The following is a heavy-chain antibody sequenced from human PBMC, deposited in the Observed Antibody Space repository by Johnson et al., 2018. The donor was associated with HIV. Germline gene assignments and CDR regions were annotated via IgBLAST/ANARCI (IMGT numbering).Heavy chain of an antibody. J-gene: IGHJ3*02. Sequence: VQLVESGGGVVQPGGSLRLSCAAFGFTVSSNYMSWVRQAPGKGLEWVSVIYSGGSTYYADSVKGRFTISSDNSKNTLYLHMNSLRAEDTAVYYCARDQSNGWNRGAFDIWGQVTMVTVSS. CDR1: GFTVSSNY. D-gene: IGHD6-19*01. V-gene: IGHV3-66*01. CDR2: IYSGGST. CDR3: ARDQSNGWNRGAFDI.